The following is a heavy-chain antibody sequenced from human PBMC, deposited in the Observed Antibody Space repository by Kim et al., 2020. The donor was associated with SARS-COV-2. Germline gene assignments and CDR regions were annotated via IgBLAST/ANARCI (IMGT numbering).Heavy chain of an antibody. CDR1: GGSISSGGYY. Sequence: SETLSLTCTVSGGSISSGGYYWSWIRQHPGKGLEWIGYIYYSGSTYYNPSLKSRVTISVDTSKNQFSLKLSSVTAADTAVYYCARAPRITMIVVVITPGAFDIWGQGTMVTVSS. CDR3: ARAPRITMIVVVITPGAFDI. CDR2: IYYSGST. D-gene: IGHD3-22*01. J-gene: IGHJ3*02. V-gene: IGHV4-31*03.